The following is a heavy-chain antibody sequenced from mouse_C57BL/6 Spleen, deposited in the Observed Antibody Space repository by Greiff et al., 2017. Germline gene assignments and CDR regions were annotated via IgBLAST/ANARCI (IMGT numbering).Heavy chain of an antibody. CDR2: IDPSDSET. CDR3: ARSTDYYGSSTWFAY. CDR1: GYTFTSYW. J-gene: IGHJ3*01. D-gene: IGHD1-1*01. Sequence: VQLQQPGAELVRPGSSVKLSCKASGYTFTSYWMHWVKQRPIQGLEWIGNIDPSDSETHYNQKVKDKATLTVDKSSSTAYMQLSSLTSEDSAVYYCARSTDYYGSSTWFAYWGQGTLVTVSA. V-gene: IGHV1-52*01.